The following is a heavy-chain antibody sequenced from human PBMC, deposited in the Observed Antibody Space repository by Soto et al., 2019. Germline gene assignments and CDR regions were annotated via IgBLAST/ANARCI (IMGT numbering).Heavy chain of an antibody. V-gene: IGHV3-30*18. Sequence: ESGGGVVQPGRSLRLSCAASGFTFSSYGMHWVRQAPGKGLEWVAVISYDGSNKYYADSVKGRFTISRDNSKNTLYLQMNSLRAEDTAVYYCAKDGQDIVVVPAAMAYYYYGMDVWGQGTTVTVSS. CDR3: AKDGQDIVVVPAAMAYYYYGMDV. CDR1: GFTFSSYG. CDR2: ISYDGSNK. J-gene: IGHJ6*02. D-gene: IGHD2-2*01.